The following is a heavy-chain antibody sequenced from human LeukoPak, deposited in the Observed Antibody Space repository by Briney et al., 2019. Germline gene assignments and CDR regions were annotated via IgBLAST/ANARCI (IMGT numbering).Heavy chain of an antibody. CDR3: ARARVTGTGGYYFDY. J-gene: IGHJ4*02. CDR1: GFTFSSYA. D-gene: IGHD1-20*01. CDR2: INWNGGST. V-gene: IGHV3-20*04. Sequence: GGSLRLSCAASGFTFSSYAMSWVRQAPGKGLEWVSGINWNGGSTGYADSVKGRFSISRDNAKNSLYLQMNSLRAEDTALYYCARARVTGTGGYYFDYWGQGTLVTVSS.